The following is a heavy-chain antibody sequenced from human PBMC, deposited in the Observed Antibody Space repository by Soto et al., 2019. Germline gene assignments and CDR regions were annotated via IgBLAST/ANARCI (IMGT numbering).Heavy chain of an antibody. CDR3: ASTGYSSGAVDY. V-gene: IGHV4-59*08. CDR2: IYYSGST. CDR1: GGSISSYY. Sequence: QVQLQESGPGLVKPSETLSLTCTVSGGSISSYYWSWIRQPPGKGLEWIGYIYYSGSTNYNPSLKSRVTISVDTSKNQFSLKLSSVTAADTAVYYCASTGYSSGAVDYWGQGTLVTVSS. D-gene: IGHD6-19*01. J-gene: IGHJ4*02.